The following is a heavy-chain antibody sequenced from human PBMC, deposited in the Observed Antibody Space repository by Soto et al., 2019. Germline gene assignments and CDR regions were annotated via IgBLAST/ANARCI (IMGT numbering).Heavy chain of an antibody. V-gene: IGHV1-69*13. J-gene: IGHJ6*02. CDR2: IIPIFGTA. D-gene: IGHD1-1*01. CDR3: ARLPEGTRYYYGMDV. CDR1: GGTFSSYA. Sequence: SVKVSCKASGGTFSSYAISWVRQAPGQGLEWMGGIIPIFGTANYAQKFQGRVTITADESTSTAYMELSSLRSEDTAVYYCARLPEGTRYYYGMDVWGQGTTVTVAS.